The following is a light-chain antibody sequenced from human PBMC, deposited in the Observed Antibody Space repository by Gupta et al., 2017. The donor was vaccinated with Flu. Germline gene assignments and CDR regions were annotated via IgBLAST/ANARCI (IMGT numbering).Light chain of an antibody. Sequence: CKSSQSLLYSSNNKDNLAWYQQRPGQPPKLLIYWASARASGVPDRFSASGSGTDFTLTVSSLQAEDVAIYYCQQYFTTPWTFGQGTKVEIK. CDR2: WAS. V-gene: IGKV4-1*01. CDR3: QQYFTTPWT. J-gene: IGKJ1*01. CDR1: QSLLYSSNNKDN.